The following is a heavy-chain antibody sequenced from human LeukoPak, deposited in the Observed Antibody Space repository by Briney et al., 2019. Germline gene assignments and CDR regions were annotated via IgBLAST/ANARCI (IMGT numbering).Heavy chain of an antibody. Sequence: GGSLRLSCAASGFTFNNYGLIWVRQAPGKGLEWVSAISNDGGGTTYADFVEGRFTISRDNSKNTLFLQMNSLRAEDTALYYCAKGGSGYFADLWGQGTLVTVSS. D-gene: IGHD3-22*01. CDR1: GFTFNNYG. CDR3: AKGGSGYFADL. V-gene: IGHV3-23*01. CDR2: ISNDGGGT. J-gene: IGHJ5*02.